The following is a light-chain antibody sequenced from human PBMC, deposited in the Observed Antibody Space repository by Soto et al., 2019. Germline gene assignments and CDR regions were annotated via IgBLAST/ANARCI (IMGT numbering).Light chain of an antibody. CDR1: QSISSY. CDR3: LQSYSTRSIS. J-gene: IGKJ5*01. CDR2: AAS. Sequence: DIHMTQSPSSLSASVGDRVTITCRASQSISSYLNGYQQKPGTAPKLLIYAASSLQSRVPSKFSGSGSGTDYTLTISSLQAEYFATHYCLQSYSTRSISFGEGTRLEIK. V-gene: IGKV1-39*01.